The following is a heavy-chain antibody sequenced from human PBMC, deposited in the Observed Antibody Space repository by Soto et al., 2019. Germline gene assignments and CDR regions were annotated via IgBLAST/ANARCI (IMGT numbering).Heavy chain of an antibody. V-gene: IGHV3-66*01. CDR1: GFTVSSNY. Sequence: QPGGSLRLSCAASGFTVSSNYMSWVRQAPGKGLEWVSVIYSGGSTYYADSVKGRFTISRDNSKNTLYLQMNSLRAEDTAVYYCARDSSPGIVATTFFRYWGQGTLVTVSS. D-gene: IGHD5-12*01. CDR2: IYSGGST. J-gene: IGHJ4*02. CDR3: ARDSSPGIVATTFFRY.